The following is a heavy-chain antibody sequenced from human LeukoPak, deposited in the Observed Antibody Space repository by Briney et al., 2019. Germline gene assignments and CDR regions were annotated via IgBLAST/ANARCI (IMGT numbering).Heavy chain of an antibody. V-gene: IGHV4-61*02. CDR1: GGSISSGSYY. D-gene: IGHD2-2*01. CDR3: ARGCSSTSCYAAAEGVWRAAIQGDSSSWSTDAYYFDY. CDR2: IYTSGST. J-gene: IGHJ4*02. Sequence: TLSLTCTVSGGSISSGSYYWSWIRQPAGEGLEWIGRIYTSGSTKYTPPLKCRVTISVHTSKNQFSLKLSSVTAADTAVYYCARGCSSTSCYAAAEGVWRAAIQGDSSSWSTDAYYFDYWGQGTLVTVSS.